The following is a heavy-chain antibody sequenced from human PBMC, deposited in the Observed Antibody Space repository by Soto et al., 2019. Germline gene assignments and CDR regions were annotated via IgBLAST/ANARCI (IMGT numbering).Heavy chain of an antibody. CDR3: ARAKLSGYCSGGSCYQVRPNWFDP. CDR2: IYYSGST. J-gene: IGHJ5*02. Sequence: PSETLSLTCTVSGGSVSSGSYYWGWIRQPPGKGLEWIGYIYYSGSTNYNPSLKSRVTISVDTSKNQFSLKLSSVTAADTAVYYCARAKLSGYCSGGSCYQVRPNWFDPWGQGTLVTVS. V-gene: IGHV4-61*01. CDR1: GGSVSSGSYY. D-gene: IGHD2-15*01.